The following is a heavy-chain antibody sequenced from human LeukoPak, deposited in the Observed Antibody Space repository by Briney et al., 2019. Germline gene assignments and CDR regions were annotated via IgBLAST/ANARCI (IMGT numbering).Heavy chain of an antibody. V-gene: IGHV1-18*01. D-gene: IGHD2-15*01. CDR3: ARDVGYCSGGSCPSFDY. CDR2: ISAYNGNT. CDR1: GYTFTSYG. Sequence: ASVKVSCKASGYTFTSYGISWVRQAPGQGLEWMGWISAYNGNTNYAQKLQGRVTMTTDTSTSTAYMELRGLRSDDTAVYYCARDVGYCSGGSCPSFDYWGQGTLVTVSS. J-gene: IGHJ4*02.